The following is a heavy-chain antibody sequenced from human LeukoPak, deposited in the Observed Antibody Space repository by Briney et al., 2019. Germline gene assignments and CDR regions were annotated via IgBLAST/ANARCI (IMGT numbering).Heavy chain of an antibody. D-gene: IGHD1-26*01. CDR1: RFTFSSFE. CDR3: TVSRSYLRTPAKKQYYFDY. CDR2: ISTSSTYI. Sequence: GGSLRLSCAASRFTFSSFEMNWVRQAPGKVLEWVSLISTSSTYIYYADSVKGRFTISRDNAKNSLYLQMNSLRAEDTAVYYCTVSRSYLRTPAKKQYYFDYWGQGTLVTVSS. V-gene: IGHV3-21*01. J-gene: IGHJ4*02.